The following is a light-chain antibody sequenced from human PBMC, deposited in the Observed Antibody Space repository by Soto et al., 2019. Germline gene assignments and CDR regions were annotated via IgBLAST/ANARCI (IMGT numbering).Light chain of an antibody. CDR1: SSDISGHNY. CDR3: CSYAGSFIWL. J-gene: IGLJ3*02. V-gene: IGLV2-8*01. CDR2: EVT. Sequence: QSALTQPPSASGSPGQSVTISCTGASSDISGHNYVSWYQQHPGKAPKLMIYEVTKRPSWVPDRFSASKSGNTASLTVSGLQAEDEADYYCCSYAGSFIWLFGGGTKLTVL.